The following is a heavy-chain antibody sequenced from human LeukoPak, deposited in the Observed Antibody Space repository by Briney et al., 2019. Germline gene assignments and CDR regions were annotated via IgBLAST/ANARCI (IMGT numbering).Heavy chain of an antibody. J-gene: IGHJ4*02. CDR1: GGSFSGYY. V-gene: IGHV4-34*01. Sequence: SETLSLTCAVYGGSFSGYYWSWIRQPPGKGLEWLGEINHSGSTNYNPSLKSRVTISVDTSKNQFSLKLSSVTAADTAVYYCARARGVRAARPPYYFDYWGQGTLVTVSS. CDR3: ARARGVRAARPPYYFDY. D-gene: IGHD6-6*01. CDR2: INHSGST.